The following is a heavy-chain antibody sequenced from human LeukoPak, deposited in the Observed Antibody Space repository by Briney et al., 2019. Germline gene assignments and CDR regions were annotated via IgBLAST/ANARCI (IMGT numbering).Heavy chain of an antibody. V-gene: IGHV3-30*02. CDR1: GFTFSSYG. Sequence: GGSLRLSCAASGFTFSSYGVHWVRQAPGKGLEWVAFIRYDGSNKYYADSVKGRFTISRGNSKNTLYLQMNSLRAEDTAVYYCAKTDTAMVYFDYWGQGTLVTVSS. J-gene: IGHJ4*02. CDR2: IRYDGSNK. D-gene: IGHD5-18*01. CDR3: AKTDTAMVYFDY.